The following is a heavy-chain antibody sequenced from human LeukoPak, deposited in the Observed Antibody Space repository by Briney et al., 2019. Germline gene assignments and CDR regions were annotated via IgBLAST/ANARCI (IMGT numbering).Heavy chain of an antibody. V-gene: IGHV4-34*01. CDR3: YQPRAAMDV. J-gene: IGHJ6*04. D-gene: IGHD2-2*01. CDR2: INHSGST. Sequence: SEILSLTCAVYGGSFSGHYWTWIRQPPGKGLEWIGEINHSGSTNYNPSLKSRVTISVDTSKNQFSLKLSSVTAADTAVYYCYQPRAAMDVWGKGTTVTISS. CDR1: GGSFSGHY.